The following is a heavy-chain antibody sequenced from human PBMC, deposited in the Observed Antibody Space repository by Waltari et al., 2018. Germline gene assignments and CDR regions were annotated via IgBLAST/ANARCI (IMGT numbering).Heavy chain of an antibody. CDR1: GYTFTGYY. J-gene: IGHJ5*02. D-gene: IGHD6-13*01. Sequence: QVQLVQSGAEVKKPGASVKVSCKASGYTFTGYYMHWVRQAPGQGLEWMGWINPNSGGTNYAKKFQGRVTMTRDTSISTAYMELSRLRSDDTAVYYCARAYSSSDSGWFDPWGQGTLVTVSS. V-gene: IGHV1-2*02. CDR2: INPNSGGT. CDR3: ARAYSSSDSGWFDP.